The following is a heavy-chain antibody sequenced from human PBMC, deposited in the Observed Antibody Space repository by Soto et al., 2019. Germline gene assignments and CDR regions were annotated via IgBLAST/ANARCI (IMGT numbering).Heavy chain of an antibody. V-gene: IGHV3-64D*06. D-gene: IGHD3-22*01. CDR2: ISSNGGNT. CDR3: VKAVFSGYYYVPFDY. J-gene: IGHJ4*02. Sequence: PGGLLRLSCSASGFTFSNYAMHWVRQAPGKGLEYVSAISSNGGNTYYADSVKGRFTISRDNSKNTLYLQMSSLRTEDTAVYYCVKAVFSGYYYVPFDYWGQGTLVTVSS. CDR1: GFTFSNYA.